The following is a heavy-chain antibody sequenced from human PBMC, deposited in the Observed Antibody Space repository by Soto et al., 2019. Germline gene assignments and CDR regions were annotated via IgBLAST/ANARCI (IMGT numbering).Heavy chain of an antibody. CDR3: AKCGSIISYKDV. Sequence: GGSLRLSCAASGFTFDDYAMHWVRQAPGKGLEWVSGISWNSGSIGYADSVKGRFTISRDNAKNSLYLQMNSLRAEDTALYYCAKCGSIISYKDVWGKGTTVTVSS. D-gene: IGHD6-25*01. J-gene: IGHJ6*03. CDR1: GFTFDDYA. V-gene: IGHV3-9*01. CDR2: ISWNSGSI.